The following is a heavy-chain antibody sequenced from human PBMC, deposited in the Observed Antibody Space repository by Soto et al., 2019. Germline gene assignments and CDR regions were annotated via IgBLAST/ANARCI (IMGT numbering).Heavy chain of an antibody. CDR1: GFTFSTYS. CDR3: ARMTYYSDSQEAFDI. CDR2: ISNSGTTI. V-gene: IGHV3-48*01. D-gene: IGHD3-22*01. Sequence: EVQLMESGGGLVQPGGSLRLSCAASGFTFSTYSMNWVRQAPGKGLEWISYISNSGTTIHFADSVKGRVTISRDNAKNSLYLQMNSLTAEDTAVYYCARMTYYSDSQEAFDIWGQGTMVTVSS. J-gene: IGHJ3*02.